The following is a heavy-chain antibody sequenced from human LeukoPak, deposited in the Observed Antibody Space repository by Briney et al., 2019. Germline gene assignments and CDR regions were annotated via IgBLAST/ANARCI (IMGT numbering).Heavy chain of an antibody. CDR3: ARSGGYKSPPNY. CDR1: GGSISSYY. Sequence: PSETLSLTCTVSGGSISSYYWSWIRQPPGKGLEWIGYIYYSGSTNYNPSLKSRVTISVDTSKSQFSLKLSSVTAADTAVYYCARSGGYKSPPNYWGQGTLVTVSS. V-gene: IGHV4-59*01. D-gene: IGHD5-24*01. CDR2: IYYSGST. J-gene: IGHJ4*02.